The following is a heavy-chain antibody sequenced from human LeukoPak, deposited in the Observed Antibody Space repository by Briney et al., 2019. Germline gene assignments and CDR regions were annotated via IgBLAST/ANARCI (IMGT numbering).Heavy chain of an antibody. V-gene: IGHV3-23*01. CDR1: GFTFSSYA. Sequence: PGGSLRLSCAASGFTFSSYAMHWVRQAPGKGLEWVSAISGSGDSTYSADSVKGRFTISRDNSKNTLYLQMNSLRAEDTAVYYCARGTLAIAVAGILDYWGQGTLVTVSS. J-gene: IGHJ4*02. CDR3: ARGTLAIAVAGILDY. D-gene: IGHD6-19*01. CDR2: ISGSGDST.